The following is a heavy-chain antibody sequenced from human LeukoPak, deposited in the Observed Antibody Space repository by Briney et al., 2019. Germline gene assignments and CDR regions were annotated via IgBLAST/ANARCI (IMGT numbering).Heavy chain of an antibody. D-gene: IGHD6-19*01. CDR2: INGDGSEN. V-gene: IGHV3-7*01. CDR3: AGRFSSGEGY. Sequence: GGSLRLSCAASGFTFNNYWMNWVRQAPGKGLEWVANINGDGSENHSVDSVKGRFTISRDNSKNTLYLDMISLRAEDTAVYFCAGRFSSGEGYWGQGTHVTVSS. CDR1: GFTFNNYW. J-gene: IGHJ4*02.